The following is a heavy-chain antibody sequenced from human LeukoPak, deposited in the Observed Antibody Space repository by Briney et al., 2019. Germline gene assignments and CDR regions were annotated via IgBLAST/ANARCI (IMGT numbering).Heavy chain of an antibody. D-gene: IGHD6-19*01. CDR2: FDPEDGET. CDR3: ATFGYSSGWSHFDY. V-gene: IGHV1-24*01. CDR1: GYTLTELS. Sequence: ASVKASCKVSGYTLTELSMHWVRQAPGKGLEWRGGFDPEDGETIYAQTFQGRVTMTEDTSTDTAYMELGSLRSEDTAVYYCATFGYSSGWSHFDYWGQGTLVTVSS. J-gene: IGHJ4*02.